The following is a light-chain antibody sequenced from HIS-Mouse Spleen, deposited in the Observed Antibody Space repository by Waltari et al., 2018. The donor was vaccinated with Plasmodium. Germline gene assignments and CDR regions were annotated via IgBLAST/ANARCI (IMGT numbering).Light chain of an antibody. Sequence: SYELTQPSSVSVSPGQTARITCSGDVLAKQYARWFQQKPGQAPVLVIYKDSEPPSGIPERFSGSSSGTTVTLAIRGAQVEDEADYYCYSAADNNRVFGGGTKLTVL. CDR2: KDS. J-gene: IGLJ3*02. CDR1: VLAKQY. CDR3: YSAADNNRV. V-gene: IGLV3-27*01.